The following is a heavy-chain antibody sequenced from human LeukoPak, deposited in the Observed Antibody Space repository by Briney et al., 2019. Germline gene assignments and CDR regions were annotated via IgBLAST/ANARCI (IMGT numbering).Heavy chain of an antibody. D-gene: IGHD2-15*01. CDR2: ISYDGSNK. CDR3: AKDTGVVVALDS. CDR1: GFTFSSYA. Sequence: PGGSLRLSCAASGFTFSSYAMHWVRQAPGKGLEWVAVISYDGSNKYYADSVKGRFIISRDNSKNTLYLQMNSLRVEDTAVYYCAKDTGVVVALDSWGQGTQVTVSS. J-gene: IGHJ4*02. V-gene: IGHV3-30*04.